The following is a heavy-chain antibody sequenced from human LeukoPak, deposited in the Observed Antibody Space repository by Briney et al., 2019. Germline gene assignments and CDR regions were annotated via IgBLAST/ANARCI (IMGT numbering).Heavy chain of an antibody. CDR1: GFTFGDYA. Sequence: GGSLRLSCTASGFTFGDYAMSWFRQAPGKGLEWVGVIRSKAYGGTTEYAASVKGRFTISRDDSKSIAYLQMNSLKTEDTAVYYCTSSYYYDSSGFDAFDIWGQGTMVTVSS. CDR2: IRSKAYGGTT. V-gene: IGHV3-49*03. J-gene: IGHJ3*02. CDR3: TSSYYYDSSGFDAFDI. D-gene: IGHD3-22*01.